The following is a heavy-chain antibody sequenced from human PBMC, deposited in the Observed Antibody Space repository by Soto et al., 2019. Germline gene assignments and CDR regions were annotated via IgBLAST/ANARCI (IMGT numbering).Heavy chain of an antibody. CDR2: ISAYNGNT. CDR1: GYTFTSYA. CDR3: ARGGVGEFVDYFNS. D-gene: IGHD3-16*01. J-gene: IGHJ4*02. V-gene: IGHV1-18*01. Sequence: QVQLVQSGAEVKKPGASVKVSCKASGYTFTSYAISWVRQAPGQGLEWMGWISAYNGNTNYAQKVQGRVTMTTDTSSSTAYREFGSKSSDETAVYYCARGGVGEFVDYFNSYGQGTLVTVSS.